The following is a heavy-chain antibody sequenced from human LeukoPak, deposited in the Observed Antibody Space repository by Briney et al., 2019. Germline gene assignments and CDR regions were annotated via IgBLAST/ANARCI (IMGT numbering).Heavy chain of an antibody. Sequence: NPSETLSLTCAVYGGSFSGYYWSWIRQPPGKGLEWIGEINHSGSTNYNPSLKSRVTISVDTSKNQFSLKLSSVTAADTAVYYCARGLLRYSYGYHWFDPWGQGTLVTVSS. D-gene: IGHD5-18*01. V-gene: IGHV4-34*01. J-gene: IGHJ5*02. CDR2: INHSGST. CDR3: ARGLLRYSYGYHWFDP. CDR1: GGSFSGYY.